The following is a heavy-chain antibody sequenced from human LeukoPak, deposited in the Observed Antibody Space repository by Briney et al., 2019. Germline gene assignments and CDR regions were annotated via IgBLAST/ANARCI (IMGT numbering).Heavy chain of an antibody. D-gene: IGHD3-3*01. J-gene: IGHJ4*02. CDR2: LSGSGGST. Sequence: PGGSLRLSCAASGFTFSSYAMSWVRQAPGKGLEWVSALSGSGGSTYYADSVKGRFTISRDNSKNTLYLQMNSLRAEDTAVYYCAKVDLGYYDFWSGYDFDFWGQGTLVTVFS. CDR1: GFTFSSYA. CDR3: AKVDLGYYDFWSGYDFDF. V-gene: IGHV3-23*01.